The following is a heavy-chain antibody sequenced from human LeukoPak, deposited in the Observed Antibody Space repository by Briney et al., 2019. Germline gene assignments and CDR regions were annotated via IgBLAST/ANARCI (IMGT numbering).Heavy chain of an antibody. CDR3: ARVAGSSGFQPFDY. CDR1: GGSFSGYY. J-gene: IGHJ4*02. CDR2: INHSGST. Sequence: PSETLSLTCAVYGGSFSGYYWSWIRQPPGKGLEWIGEINHSGSTNYNPSLKSRVTISVDTSKNQFSLKLSSVTAADTAVYYCARVAGSSGFQPFDYWGQGTLVTVSS. D-gene: IGHD6-19*01. V-gene: IGHV4-34*01.